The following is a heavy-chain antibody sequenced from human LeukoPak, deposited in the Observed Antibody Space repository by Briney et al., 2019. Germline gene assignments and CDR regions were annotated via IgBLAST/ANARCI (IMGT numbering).Heavy chain of an antibody. CDR2: IIPILGIA. CDR1: GGTFSSYT. D-gene: IGHD3-10*01. CDR3: ARDYYGSGSYRFWFDP. J-gene: IGHJ5*02. Sequence: SVKVSCKASGGTFSSYTISWVLQAPGQGLEWMGRIIPILGIANYAQKFQGRVTITADKSTSTAYMELSSLRSEDTAVYYCARDYYGSGSYRFWFDPWGQGTLVTVSS. V-gene: IGHV1-69*04.